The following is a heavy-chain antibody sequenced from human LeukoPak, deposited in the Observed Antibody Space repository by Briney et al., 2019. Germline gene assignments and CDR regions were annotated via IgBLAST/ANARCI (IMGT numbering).Heavy chain of an antibody. CDR3: ARGRPDY. J-gene: IGHJ4*02. CDR2: MNPNSGNT. Sequence: ASVKVSCKASGGTFSSYAISWVRRATGQGLEWMGWMNPNSGNTGYAQKFQGRVTMTRNTSISTAYMELSSLRSEDTAVYYCARGRPDYWGQGTLVTVSS. V-gene: IGHV1-8*02. CDR1: GGTFSSYA.